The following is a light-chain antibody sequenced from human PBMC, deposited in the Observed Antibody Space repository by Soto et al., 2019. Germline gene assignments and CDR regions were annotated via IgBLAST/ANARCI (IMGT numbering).Light chain of an antibody. CDR1: QSVSSY. CDR2: DAS. V-gene: IGKV3-11*01. Sequence: IVLTQSRATLSLSTGERATLSCRASQSVSSYLAWYQQKPGQAPRLLIYDASNRATGIPARFSGSGSGTDFTLTISSLEPEDFAVYYCQQRSNWPRTFGQGT. J-gene: IGKJ1*01. CDR3: QQRSNWPRT.